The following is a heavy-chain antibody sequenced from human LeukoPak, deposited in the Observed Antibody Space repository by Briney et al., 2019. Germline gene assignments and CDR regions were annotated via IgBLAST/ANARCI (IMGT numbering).Heavy chain of an antibody. D-gene: IGHD5-18*01. CDR3: ARDVDTSMAYYFDC. CDR1: GYTFTSYG. CDR2: ISAYNGNT. Sequence: GASVNVTCKSSGYTFTSYGISWLRQAPGQGLEWMGWISAYNGNTNYAQRVQGRVTMTTDTSTSTAYMELRSLRSDDTAVYYCARDVDTSMAYYFDCWGQGTLVTVSS. J-gene: IGHJ4*02. V-gene: IGHV1-18*01.